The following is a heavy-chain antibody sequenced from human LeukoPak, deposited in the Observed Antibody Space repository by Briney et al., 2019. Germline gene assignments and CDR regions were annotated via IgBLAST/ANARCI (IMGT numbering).Heavy chain of an antibody. CDR1: GGTFSSYA. V-gene: IGHV1-69*05. Sequence: ASVKVSCKASGGTFSSYAISWVRQAPGQGLEWMGRIIPIFGTAKYAQKFQGRVTITTDESTSTAYMELSSLRSEDTAVYYCARDIFAGYGHFDYWGQGTLVTVSS. CDR3: ARDIFAGYGHFDY. CDR2: IIPIFGTA. D-gene: IGHD5-18*01. J-gene: IGHJ4*02.